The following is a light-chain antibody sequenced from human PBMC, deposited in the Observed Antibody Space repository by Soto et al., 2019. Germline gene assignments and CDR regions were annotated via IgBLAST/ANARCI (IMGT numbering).Light chain of an antibody. CDR1: RSLSDNH. CDR3: QQRSNWPIT. V-gene: IGKV3-11*01. J-gene: IGKJ5*01. Sequence: EIVLTLSPGTLSFCPGETSALSCISSRSLSDNHLAWYQQKPGQAPRLLIYDASNRATGVPARFSGSGSGTDFTLTITSLEPEDSAVYYCQQRSNWPITFGQGTRLEI. CDR2: DAS.